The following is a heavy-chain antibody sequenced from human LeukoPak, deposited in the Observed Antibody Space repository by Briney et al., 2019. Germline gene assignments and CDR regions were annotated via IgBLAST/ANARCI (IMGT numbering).Heavy chain of an antibody. CDR3: ARDLRGGNFDY. J-gene: IGHJ4*02. D-gene: IGHD2-15*01. V-gene: IGHV3-53*04. CDR1: GFTFSDYS. Sequence: GGSLRLSCAASGFTFSDYSMSWVRQAPGKGLEWVSVIYSGDSTYYADSVKGRFTISRHSSKNTLYLQMNSLRAEDTAVYYCARDLRGGNFDYWGQGTLVTVSS. CDR2: IYSGDST.